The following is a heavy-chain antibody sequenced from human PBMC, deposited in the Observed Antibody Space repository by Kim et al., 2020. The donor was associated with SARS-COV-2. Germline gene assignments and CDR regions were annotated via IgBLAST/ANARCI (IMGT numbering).Heavy chain of an antibody. V-gene: IGHV3-7*01. J-gene: IGHJ4*02. Sequence: VDPVRRRFTTSRDNAMKSLYLQMNSLRAEDAAMYYCAKSYGSGNYYTDYWGQGTLVTVSS. D-gene: IGHD3-10*01. CDR3: AKSYGSGNYYTDY.